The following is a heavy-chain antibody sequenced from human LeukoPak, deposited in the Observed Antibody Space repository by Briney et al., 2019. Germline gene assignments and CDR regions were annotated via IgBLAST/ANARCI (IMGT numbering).Heavy chain of an antibody. J-gene: IGHJ5*02. Sequence: SETLSLTSTVSGGSTSGDYWSWIRQPAGEGLEWMGRIYASGSTYYNPSLKSRVTMSIDTSNNQFSLKLNSVTAADTAVFYCARGYASGTYSTWGQGALVTVSS. CDR2: IYASGST. D-gene: IGHD3-10*01. CDR3: ARGYASGTYST. V-gene: IGHV4-4*07. CDR1: GGSTSGDY.